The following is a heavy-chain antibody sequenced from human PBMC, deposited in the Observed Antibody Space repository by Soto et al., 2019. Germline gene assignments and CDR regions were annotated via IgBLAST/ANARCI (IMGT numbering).Heavy chain of an antibody. Sequence: GGSMKLSCAASGFPFNSYWMSWVRQAPGKGLEWVANIKQDGSEKYYVDSVKGRFTISRDNAKNSLYLQMNSLRAEDTAVYYCARGGGHIAAAGNYYGMDVWGQGTTVTVSS. J-gene: IGHJ6*02. CDR3: ARGGGHIAAAGNYYGMDV. CDR2: IKQDGSEK. V-gene: IGHV3-7*05. D-gene: IGHD6-13*01. CDR1: GFPFNSYW.